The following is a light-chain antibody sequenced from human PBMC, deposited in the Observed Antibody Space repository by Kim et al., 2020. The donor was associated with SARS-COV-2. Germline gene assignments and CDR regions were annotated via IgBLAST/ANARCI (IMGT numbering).Light chain of an antibody. Sequence: EIVLTQSPGTLSLSPGERATLTRRASQSVSSNYLAWYQQKPGQAPRLLIYGASSRATGIPDRFSGSGSGTDFTLTISRLEPEDFAVYFCQQYGSSPITFGQGTRLEIK. CDR3: QQYGSSPIT. J-gene: IGKJ5*01. CDR1: QSVSSNY. V-gene: IGKV3-20*01. CDR2: GAS.